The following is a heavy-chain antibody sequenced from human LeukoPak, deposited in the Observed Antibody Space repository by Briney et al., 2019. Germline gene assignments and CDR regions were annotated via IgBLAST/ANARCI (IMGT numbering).Heavy chain of an antibody. Sequence: ASVKVSCKASGYTFTDYYMHWVRQPPGKGLEWMGWINPNSGGTNYAQKFQGRVTMTRDTSISTVYMEMSRLRSDDTDVYYCARESVPAVAARRGLNYWGQGTLVAVSS. D-gene: IGHD6-6*01. CDR2: INPNSGGT. CDR3: ARESVPAVAARRGLNY. J-gene: IGHJ4*02. V-gene: IGHV1-2*02. CDR1: GYTFTDYY.